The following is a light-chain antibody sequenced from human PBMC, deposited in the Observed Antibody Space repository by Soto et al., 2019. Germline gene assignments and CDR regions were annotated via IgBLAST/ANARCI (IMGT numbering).Light chain of an antibody. V-gene: IGLV4-69*01. CDR1: SGHSSYA. CDR2: LNSDGSH. J-gene: IGLJ2*01. Sequence: QSVLTQSPSASASLGASVKLTCTLSSGHSSYAIAWHQQQPEKGPRYLMKLNSDGSHSKGDGIPDRFSGSSSGAERYLTISTLQSEDEADYYCQIGGTGVVFGGGTKLTVL. CDR3: QIGGTGVV.